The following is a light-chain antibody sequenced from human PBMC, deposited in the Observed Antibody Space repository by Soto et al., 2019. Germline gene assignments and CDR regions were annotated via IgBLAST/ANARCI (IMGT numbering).Light chain of an antibody. J-gene: IGKJ1*01. CDR2: DAS. Sequence: DIQMTQSPSTLSASVGDRVTITCRASQSISDWLAWFQLKPGKAPKLLIYDASSLESGVPSRFSGSRSGTEFTLTISSLQPDDIATYYCQQYDTYWTFGQGTKVDIK. CDR3: QQYDTYWT. CDR1: QSISDW. V-gene: IGKV1-5*01.